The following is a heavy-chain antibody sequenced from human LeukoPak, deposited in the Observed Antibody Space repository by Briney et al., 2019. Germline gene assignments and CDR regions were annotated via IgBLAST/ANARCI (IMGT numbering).Heavy chain of an antibody. CDR1: GYTFTSYG. V-gene: IGHV1-18*01. J-gene: IGHJ5*02. D-gene: IGHD3-3*01. CDR3: ARVYDDFWSGYKGSRFDP. Sequence: ASVKVSCKASGYTFTSYGISWVRQAPGQGLEWMGWISAYNGNTNYAQKLQGRVTMTTDTSTSTAYMELRSLRSDDTAVYYCARVYDDFWSGYKGSRFDPWGQGTLVTVSS. CDR2: ISAYNGNT.